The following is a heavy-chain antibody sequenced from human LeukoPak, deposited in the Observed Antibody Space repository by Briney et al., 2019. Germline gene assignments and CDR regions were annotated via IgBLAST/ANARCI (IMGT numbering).Heavy chain of an antibody. J-gene: IGHJ4*02. CDR3: ARGPYRITMVRGSRYFDY. V-gene: IGHV4-34*01. Sequence: SETLSLTCAVYGGSFSGYYWSWFRQPPGKGLEWIGEINHSGSTNYNPSLKSRVTISVDTSKNQLSLKLSSVTAADTAVYYCARGPYRITMVRGSRYFDYWGQGTLVTVSS. CDR2: INHSGST. CDR1: GGSFSGYY. D-gene: IGHD3-10*01.